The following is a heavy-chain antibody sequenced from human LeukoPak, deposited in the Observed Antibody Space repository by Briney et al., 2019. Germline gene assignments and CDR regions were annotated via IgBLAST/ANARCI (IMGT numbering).Heavy chain of an antibody. CDR3: ARDQGSLTRSLYTGY. J-gene: IGHJ4*02. Sequence: ASLKVSCKASGYTFTRYHIHWVRQTPAQGLEWMGRINPYRGDTNFAQKFQRRVTMTRDTSNTTAYMDLSSLTPDDTAVYFCARDQGSLTRSLYTGYWGQGTQVTVSS. CDR2: INPYRGDT. CDR1: GYTFTRYH. V-gene: IGHV1-2*06. D-gene: IGHD1-26*01.